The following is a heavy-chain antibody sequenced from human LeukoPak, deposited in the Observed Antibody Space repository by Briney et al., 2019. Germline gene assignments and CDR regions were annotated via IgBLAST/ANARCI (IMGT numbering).Heavy chain of an antibody. CDR1: GFTFSSYA. J-gene: IGHJ4*02. CDR3: ARALRGTMTPFDY. V-gene: IGHV3-23*01. D-gene: IGHD3-22*01. Sequence: PGGSLRLSCAASGFTFSSYAMSWVRQAPGKGLEWVSAISGSATTYYADSVRGRFIISRDNSKNTLYLQMSSLRAEDTAVYYCARALRGTMTPFDYWGQGTLVTVSS. CDR2: ISGSATT.